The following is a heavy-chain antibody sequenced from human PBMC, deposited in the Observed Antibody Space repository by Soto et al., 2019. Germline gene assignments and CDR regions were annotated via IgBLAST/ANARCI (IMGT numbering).Heavy chain of an antibody. CDR1: GGSFSGYY. CDR3: ARARLVYSYDSSGYYFQH. D-gene: IGHD3-22*01. J-gene: IGHJ1*01. Sequence: SETLSLTCAVYGGSFSGYYWSWIRQPPGKGLEWIGEINHSGSTNYNPSLERRVTISVDTSKNQFSLKLSSVTDADTAVYYCARARLVYSYDSSGYYFQHWGQGTLVTVS. CDR2: INHSGST. V-gene: IGHV4-34*01.